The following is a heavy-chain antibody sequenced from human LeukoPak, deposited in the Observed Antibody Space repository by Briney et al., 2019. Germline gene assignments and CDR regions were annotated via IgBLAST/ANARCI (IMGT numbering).Heavy chain of an antibody. V-gene: IGHV1-18*01. J-gene: IGHJ4*02. Sequence: ASVKVSCKASGYTLTSYGISWVRQAPGQGLEWMGWISAYNGNTNYAQKLQGRVTMTTDTSTSTAYMELRSLRSDDTAVYYCARVKTHNEVRDYGDYIDYWGQGTLVTVSS. CDR3: ARVKTHNEVRDYGDYIDY. CDR2: ISAYNGNT. CDR1: GYTLTSYG. D-gene: IGHD4-17*01.